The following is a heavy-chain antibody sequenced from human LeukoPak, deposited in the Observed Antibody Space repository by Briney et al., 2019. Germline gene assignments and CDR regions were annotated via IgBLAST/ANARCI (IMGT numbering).Heavy chain of an antibody. V-gene: IGHV1-2*02. Sequence: GASVKVSCKASGYTFTGYYIHWVRQAPGQGLEWMGWINPNSGGTNFAQKFQGRVTMTRDTSISTAYMELSRLRSDDTAVYYCARGVLASYDSSGYPFYNRFDPWGQGTLVTVSS. CDR3: ARGVLASYDSSGYPFYNRFDP. CDR2: INPNSGGT. CDR1: GYTFTGYY. D-gene: IGHD3-22*01. J-gene: IGHJ5*02.